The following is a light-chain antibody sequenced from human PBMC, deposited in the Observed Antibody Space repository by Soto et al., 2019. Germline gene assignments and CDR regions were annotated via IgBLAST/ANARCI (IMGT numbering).Light chain of an antibody. Sequence: DIQMTQSPSSLSASVGDRVTITCRASQSISSYLNWYQQKPGKAPKLLIYAASSLQSGVPSRFSRSGSGTDFTLTISSLQPEDFATYYCQQSSSTPWTFGQGTKLEIK. J-gene: IGKJ2*02. CDR1: QSISSY. CDR2: AAS. V-gene: IGKV1-39*01. CDR3: QQSSSTPWT.